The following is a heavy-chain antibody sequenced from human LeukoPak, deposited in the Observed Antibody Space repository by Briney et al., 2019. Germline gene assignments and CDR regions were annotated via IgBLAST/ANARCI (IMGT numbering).Heavy chain of an antibody. CDR2: ISTYSGNT. CDR1: GYSFADYG. CDR3: ARVGAAPGHFDY. V-gene: IGHV1-18*01. D-gene: IGHD6-13*01. J-gene: IGHJ4*02. Sequence: ASVTVSCKASGYSFADYGISWVRQAPGQGLEWIGWISTYSGNTNYAHNLQGRITVTTETSTSTAYMELRSLRSDDTAVYYCARVGAAPGHFDYWGQGTQLTVSS.